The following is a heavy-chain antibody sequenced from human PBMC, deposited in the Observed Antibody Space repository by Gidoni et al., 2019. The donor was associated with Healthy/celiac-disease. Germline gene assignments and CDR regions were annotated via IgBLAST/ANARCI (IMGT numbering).Heavy chain of an antibody. J-gene: IGHJ5*02. CDR2: INPNSGGT. CDR3: ARKGAVPAALGELSWFDP. D-gene: IGHD2-2*01. CDR1: GYTFTGYY. Sequence: QVQLVQSGAEVKKPGASVKVSCTASGYTFTGYYMHWVRQAPGQGLEWMGWINPNSGGTNHAQKFQGRVTMTRDTSISTAYMELSRLRSDDTAVYYCARKGAVPAALGELSWFDPWGQGTLVTVSS. V-gene: IGHV1-2*02.